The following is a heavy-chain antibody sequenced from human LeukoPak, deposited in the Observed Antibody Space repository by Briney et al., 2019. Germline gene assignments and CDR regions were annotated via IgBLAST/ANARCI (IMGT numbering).Heavy chain of an antibody. D-gene: IGHD3-16*01. J-gene: IGHJ4*02. CDR3: ARDRGRRYDYVWGSPLGY. CDR2: IWYDGSNK. CDR1: GFTFSSYG. Sequence: GGSLRLSCAASGFTFSSYGMHWVRQAPGKGLEWVAVIWYDGSNKYYADSVKGRFTISRDNSKNTLYLRMNSLRAEDTAVYYCARDRGRRYDYVWGSPLGYWGQGTLVTVSS. V-gene: IGHV3-33*01.